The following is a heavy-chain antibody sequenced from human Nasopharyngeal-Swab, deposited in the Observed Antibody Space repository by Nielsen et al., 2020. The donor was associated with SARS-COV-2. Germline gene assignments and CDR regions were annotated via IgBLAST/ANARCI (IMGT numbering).Heavy chain of an antibody. V-gene: IGHV4-61*02. Sequence: SETLSLTCTVSGGSISSGGYFWSWVRRPAGKGLEWIGRIYSSGNANYNPSLKSRVIMSLDTSINQFSLKLSSVIAADTAVYYCTRDVNGYDDIWTGFYRDYYYYMDVWGQGTPVTVSS. J-gene: IGHJ6*02. D-gene: IGHD3-9*01. CDR3: TRDVNGYDDIWTGFYRDYYYYMDV. CDR1: GGSISSGGYF. CDR2: IYSSGNA.